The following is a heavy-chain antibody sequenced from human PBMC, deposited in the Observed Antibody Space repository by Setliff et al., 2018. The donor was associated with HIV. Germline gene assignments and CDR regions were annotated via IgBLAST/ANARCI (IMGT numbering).Heavy chain of an antibody. CDR3: ARDRWELLRRPEYFQH. Sequence: ASVKVSCKASGYTFSSYGVNWVRQAPGQGLEWMGGISADNGNTKYAQKFQGRVTITTDTSTRTVYMELRSLGSDDTAVYYCARDRWELLRRPEYFQHWGQGALVTVSS. D-gene: IGHD1-26*01. CDR1: GYTFSSYG. J-gene: IGHJ1*01. CDR2: ISADNGNT. V-gene: IGHV1-18*01.